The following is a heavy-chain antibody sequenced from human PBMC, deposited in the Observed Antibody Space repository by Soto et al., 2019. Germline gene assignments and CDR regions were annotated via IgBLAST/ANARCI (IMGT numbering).Heavy chain of an antibody. J-gene: IGHJ5*02. CDR3: ARGASSSWYGSPWFDP. Sequence: EVQLVESGGGLVQPGRSLRLSCAASGFTFDDYAMHWVRQAPGKGLEWVSGISWNSGSIGYADSVKGRFTISRDNAKNSLYLQMNSLRAEDTAVYYCARGASSSWYGSPWFDPWGQGTLVTVSS. CDR2: ISWNSGSI. CDR1: GFTFDDYA. D-gene: IGHD6-13*01. V-gene: IGHV3-9*01.